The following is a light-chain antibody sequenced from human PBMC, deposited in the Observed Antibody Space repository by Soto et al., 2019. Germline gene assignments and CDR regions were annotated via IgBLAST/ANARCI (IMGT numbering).Light chain of an antibody. CDR2: DAS. V-gene: IGKV3-15*01. J-gene: IGKJ1*01. CDR1: QSVRNN. CDR3: QQYNSYWT. Sequence: EIVMTQSPGTLSVSTGERVTLSCRASQSVRNNLAWYQQKPGQGPRLLIYDASTRATGIPARFSGSGSGTEFTLTISSLQPDDFATYYCQQYNSYWTFGQGTKVDIK.